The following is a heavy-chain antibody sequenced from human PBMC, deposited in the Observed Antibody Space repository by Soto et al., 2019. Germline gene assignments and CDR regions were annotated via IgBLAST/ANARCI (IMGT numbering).Heavy chain of an antibody. V-gene: IGHV4-31*03. J-gene: IGHJ6*02. CDR3: ARDLDYGMDV. CDR2: IYYSGST. Sequence: QVQLRESGPGLVKPSQTLSLTCTVSGGSIRSGGYYWSWICQHPRKGLEWIGYIYYSGSTYYNPSLKCRVTISVDRCKNQFSLKLSSVTAADTAVYYCARDLDYGMDVWGQGSTATVSS. CDR1: GGSIRSGGYY.